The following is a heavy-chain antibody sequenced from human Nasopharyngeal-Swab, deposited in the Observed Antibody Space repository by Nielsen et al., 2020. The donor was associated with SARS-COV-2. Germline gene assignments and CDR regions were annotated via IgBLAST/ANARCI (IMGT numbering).Heavy chain of an antibody. CDR3: ARGVEDSSGWIDYFDY. V-gene: IGHV3-33*01. D-gene: IGHD6-19*01. CDR1: GFTFSSYG. J-gene: IGHJ4*02. Sequence: GGSLRLSCAASGFTFSSYGMHWVRQAPGKGLEWVAVIWYDGSNKYYADSVKGRFTIPRDNSKNTLYLQMNSLRAEDTAVYYCARGVEDSSGWIDYFDYWGQGTLVTVSS. CDR2: IWYDGSNK.